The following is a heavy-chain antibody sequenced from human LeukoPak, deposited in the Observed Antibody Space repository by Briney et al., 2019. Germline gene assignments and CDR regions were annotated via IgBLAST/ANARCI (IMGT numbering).Heavy chain of an antibody. CDR2: INHSGIT. D-gene: IGHD6-6*01. J-gene: IGHJ3*02. CDR1: GGSLSAYY. CDR3: ARVHRLVPGPFHI. V-gene: IGHV4-34*01. Sequence: PAETLSLTCGISGGSLSAYYWNWIRQPPGKGLEWSGEINHSGITDHNTSLKSRVNISLDTSKHCFSLKLSSVTAADTAVFYCARVHRLVPGPFHIWGQGTMVIVSS.